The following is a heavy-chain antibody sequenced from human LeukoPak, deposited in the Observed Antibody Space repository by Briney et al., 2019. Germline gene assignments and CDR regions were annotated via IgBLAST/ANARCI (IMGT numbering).Heavy chain of an antibody. V-gene: IGHV1-18*01. CDR1: GYTLTSYG. J-gene: IGHJ4*02. CDR2: ISAYNGNT. D-gene: IGHD5-24*01. CDR3: ARDRGMATIKPFDY. Sequence: GASVKVSCKASGYTLTSYGISWVRQAPGQGLEWMGWISAYNGNTNYAQKLQGRVTMTTDTSTSTAYMELRSLRSEDTAVYYCARDRGMATIKPFDYWGQGTLVTVSS.